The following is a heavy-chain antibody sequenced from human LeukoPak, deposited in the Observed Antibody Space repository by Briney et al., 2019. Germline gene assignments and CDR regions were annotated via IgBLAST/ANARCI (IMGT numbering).Heavy chain of an antibody. CDR3: ARDQWLPPYWYFDL. J-gene: IGHJ2*01. CDR2: IKQGGSEK. D-gene: IGHD6-19*01. V-gene: IGHV3-7*01. Sequence: GGSLRLSCAVSGFTFSSYWMSWVRQAPGKGLEWVANIKQGGSEKYYVDSVKGRFTISRDYAKNSLYLQMNSLRAEDTAVYYCARDQWLPPYWYFDLWGRGTLVTVSS. CDR1: GFTFSSYW.